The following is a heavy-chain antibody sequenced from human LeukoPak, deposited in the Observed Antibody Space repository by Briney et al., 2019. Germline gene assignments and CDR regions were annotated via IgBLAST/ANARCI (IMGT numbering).Heavy chain of an antibody. J-gene: IGHJ5*02. Sequence: SETLSLTCTVSGGSISNYYWSWIRQPPGRGLEWIGYIYTSGSTNYNPSLKSRVTISVDTSKNQFSLKLSSVTAADTAVYYCARHKGCSGGSCYRAWFDPWGQGTLVTVSS. CDR3: ARHKGCSGGSCYRAWFDP. V-gene: IGHV4-4*09. D-gene: IGHD2-15*01. CDR1: GGSISNYY. CDR2: IYTSGST.